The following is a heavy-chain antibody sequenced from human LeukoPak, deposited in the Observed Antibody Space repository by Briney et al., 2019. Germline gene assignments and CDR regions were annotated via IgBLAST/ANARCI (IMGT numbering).Heavy chain of an antibody. Sequence: SETLSLTCAVYGGSFSGYYWSWIRHPPGKGLEWFGEINHSGSTNYNPSLKRRVTISVDTSKNQFSLKLSSVTAADTAVYYCARGGSGSYYKAGYYMDVWGKGTTVTVSS. V-gene: IGHV4-34*01. CDR2: INHSGST. CDR1: GGSFSGYY. D-gene: IGHD3-10*01. J-gene: IGHJ6*03. CDR3: ARGGSGSYYKAGYYMDV.